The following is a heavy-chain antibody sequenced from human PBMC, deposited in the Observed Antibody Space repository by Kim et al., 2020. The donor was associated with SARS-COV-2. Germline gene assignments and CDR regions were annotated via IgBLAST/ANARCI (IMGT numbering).Heavy chain of an antibody. V-gene: IGHV3-73*01. CDR2: IRSKANSYAT. CDR3: TRFMGSIAARPHYYYYGMDV. D-gene: IGHD6-6*01. Sequence: GGSLRLSCAASGFTFSGSAMHWVRQASGKGLEWVVRIRSKANSYATAYAASVKGRFTISRDDSKNTAYLQMNSLKTEDTAVYYCTRFMGSIAARPHYYYYGMDVWGQGTTVTVSS. CDR1: GFTFSGSA. J-gene: IGHJ6*02.